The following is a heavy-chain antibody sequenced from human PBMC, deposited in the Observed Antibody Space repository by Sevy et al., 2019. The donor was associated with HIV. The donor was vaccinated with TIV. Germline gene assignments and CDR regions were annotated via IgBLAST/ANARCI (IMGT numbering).Heavy chain of an antibody. J-gene: IGHJ5*01. Sequence: GGSLRLSCAASGFTFSSYGMHWVRQAPGKGLEWVAVIWYDGSNKYYADSVKGGFTISRDKSKNRLYLQMNSLRAEDTGWYYCARDWGTMTNWLDPWGQGTLVTVSS. CDR3: ARDWGTMTNWLDP. V-gene: IGHV3-33*01. CDR2: IWYDGSNK. CDR1: GFTFSSYG. D-gene: IGHD3-16*01.